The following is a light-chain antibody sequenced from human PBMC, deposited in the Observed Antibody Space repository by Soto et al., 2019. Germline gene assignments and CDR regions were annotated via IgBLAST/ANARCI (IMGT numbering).Light chain of an antibody. CDR3: AAWDDSLNGWV. V-gene: IGLV1-44*01. Sequence: QSVLTQPPPASGTPGQRVTISCSGSSSNIGSNTVNWYQQLPGTAPKLLIYSNNQRPSGVPDRFSGFKSGTSASLAISGLQSEDEADYYCAAWDDSLNGWVFGGGTKLTVL. CDR1: SSNIGSNT. CDR2: SNN. J-gene: IGLJ3*02.